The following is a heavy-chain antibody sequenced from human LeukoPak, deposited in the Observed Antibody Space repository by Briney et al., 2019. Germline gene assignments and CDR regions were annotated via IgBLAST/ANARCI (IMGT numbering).Heavy chain of an antibody. CDR3: ARGYYVWGSYHPNEY. D-gene: IGHD3-16*01. CDR2: IHFSGVT. CDR1: GYSISSGYD. Sequence: SETLSLTCSVSGYSISSGYDWGWIRQTPGKGLEYIGSIHFSGVTYYNPSLKSRITLSVDLSKNQFSLRLSSVTAADTAVYFCARGYYVWGSYHPNEYWGQGTLVTVSS. V-gene: IGHV4-38-2*02. J-gene: IGHJ4*02.